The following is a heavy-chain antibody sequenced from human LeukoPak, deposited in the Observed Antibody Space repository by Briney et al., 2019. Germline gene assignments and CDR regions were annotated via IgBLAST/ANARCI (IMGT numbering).Heavy chain of an antibody. CDR2: IFYSGST. J-gene: IGHJ1*01. D-gene: IGHD6-13*01. Sequence: SETLSLTCTVSGGSIRSYYWSWIRQPPGKGLEWIGYIFYSGSTNYNPSLKSRVTISVDTSKNQFSLKLSSVTAADTAVYYCARVGGYSSPLQHWGQGTLVTVSS. CDR3: ARVGGYSSPLQH. V-gene: IGHV4-59*01. CDR1: GGSIRSYY.